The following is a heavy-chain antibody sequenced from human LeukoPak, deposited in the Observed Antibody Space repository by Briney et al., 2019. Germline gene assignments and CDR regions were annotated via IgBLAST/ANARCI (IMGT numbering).Heavy chain of an antibody. CDR2: ISGSGGST. D-gene: IGHD3-10*01. CDR3: ARASGPFDY. CDR1: GFTFSSYA. V-gene: IGHV3-23*01. J-gene: IGHJ4*02. Sequence: GGSLRLSCAASGFTFSSYAMSWVRQAPGKGLEWVSAISGSGGSTYYADSVKGRFTISRDNPKNTLYLHMNSLRDEDTAFYYCARASGPFDYWGQGTLVTVSS.